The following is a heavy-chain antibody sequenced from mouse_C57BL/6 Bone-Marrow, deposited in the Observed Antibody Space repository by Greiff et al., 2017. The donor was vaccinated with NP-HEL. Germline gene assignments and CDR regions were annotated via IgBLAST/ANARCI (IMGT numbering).Heavy chain of an antibody. J-gene: IGHJ3*01. Sequence: VQLQQPGAELVKPGASVKMSCKASGYTFTSYWITWVKQRPGQGLEWIGDIYPGSGSTNYNEKFKSKATLTVDTSSSTAYMQLSSLTSEDSAVYYCARDYYGSRGFAYWGQGTLVTDSA. CDR1: GYTFTSYW. D-gene: IGHD1-1*01. V-gene: IGHV1-55*01. CDR3: ARDYYGSRGFAY. CDR2: IYPGSGST.